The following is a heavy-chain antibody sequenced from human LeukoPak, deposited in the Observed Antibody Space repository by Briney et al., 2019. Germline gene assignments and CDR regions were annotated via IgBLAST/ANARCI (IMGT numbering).Heavy chain of an antibody. CDR1: GFTFSSYG. J-gene: IGHJ4*02. D-gene: IGHD3-22*01. Sequence: GGSLRLSCAASGFTFSSYGMHWVRQAPGKGLEWVAFIRYDGSNKYYADSVKGRFTISRDNSKNTLYLQMNSLRAEDTAVYYCAKDAVLPHYYDSSGYYPDYWGQGTLVTVSS. CDR3: AKDAVLPHYYDSSGYYPDY. CDR2: IRYDGSNK. V-gene: IGHV3-30*02.